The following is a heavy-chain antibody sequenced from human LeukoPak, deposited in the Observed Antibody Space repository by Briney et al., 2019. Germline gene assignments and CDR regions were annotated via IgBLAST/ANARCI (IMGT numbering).Heavy chain of an antibody. D-gene: IGHD4-11*01. CDR2: ISYDGSNK. CDR1: GFTFSSYA. J-gene: IGHJ4*02. V-gene: IGHV3-30*04. Sequence: GRSLRLSCAASGFTFSSYAMHWVRQAPGKGLEWVAVISYDGSNKYYADSVKGRFTISRDNSKNTLYLQMNSLRAEDTAVYYCASTDYSTSYWGQGTLVTVSS. CDR3: ASTDYSTSY.